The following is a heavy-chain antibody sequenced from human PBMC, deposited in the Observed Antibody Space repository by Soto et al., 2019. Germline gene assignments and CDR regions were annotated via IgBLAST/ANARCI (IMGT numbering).Heavy chain of an antibody. CDR3: ARMGDVPYYYFGMDV. V-gene: IGHV1-18*01. CDR1: GYPFTTYG. D-gene: IGHD3-16*01. J-gene: IGHJ6*02. CDR2: INAYNGNT. Sequence: QLQLVQSGPEVKKPGASVKVSCKASGYPFTTYGVTWVRQAPGQGLEWMGWINAYNGNTNYAQKLQGRVTMTTDTSTSTAYMELRSPRSDDTGVYYCARMGDVPYYYFGMDVWGQGTTVTVSS.